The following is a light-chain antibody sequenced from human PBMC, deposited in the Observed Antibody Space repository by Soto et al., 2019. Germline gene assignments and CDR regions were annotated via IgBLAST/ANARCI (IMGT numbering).Light chain of an antibody. J-gene: IGKJ5*01. CDR3: QQYKNWPPIT. CDR1: QSFRGL. V-gene: IGKV3-15*01. Sequence: EVVLTQSPVTLSLSPGERATLSCRASQSFRGLLAWYQQKPGQAPRLLIYGAFTRATGIPARFSGSGSGTEFTLTISSLQSEDFAVYFCQQYKNWPPITFGQGTRLEIK. CDR2: GAF.